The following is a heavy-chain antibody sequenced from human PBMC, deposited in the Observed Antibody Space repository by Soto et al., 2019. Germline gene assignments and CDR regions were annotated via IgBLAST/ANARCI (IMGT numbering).Heavy chain of an antibody. Sequence: QLQLQESGSGLVKPSQTLSLTCAVSGGSISSGGYSWSWIRQPPGKGLEWIGYIYHSGSTYYNPSLKSRVTISVDRSKNQFSLKLSSVTAADKAVYYCARDLGGTSKFYYYDYGMDVWGQGTTVTVSS. D-gene: IGHD1-1*01. CDR3: ARDLGGTSKFYYYDYGMDV. V-gene: IGHV4-30-2*01. J-gene: IGHJ6*02. CDR2: IYHSGST. CDR1: GGSISSGGYS.